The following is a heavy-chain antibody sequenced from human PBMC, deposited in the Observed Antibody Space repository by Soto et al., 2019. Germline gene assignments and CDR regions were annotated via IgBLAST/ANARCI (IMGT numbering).Heavy chain of an antibody. CDR1: GLTCSSYR. CDR2: INHDGSEN. D-gene: IGHD5-18*01. CDR3: ARPRGYSYLSYYYYYGMDV. J-gene: IGHJ6*02. Sequence: PCGSLRLSCAASGLTCSSYRMSWVRQAPGEGVEWVANINHDGSENYYVDPVKGRFTISRDNAKNSLYLQMNSLRAEDTAVYYCARPRGYSYLSYYYYYGMDVWGQGPTVNVSS. V-gene: IGHV3-7*01.